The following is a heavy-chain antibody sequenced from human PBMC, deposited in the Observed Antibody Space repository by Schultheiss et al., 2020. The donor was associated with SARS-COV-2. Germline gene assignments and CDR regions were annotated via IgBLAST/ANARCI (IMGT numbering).Heavy chain of an antibody. D-gene: IGHD5-12*01. Sequence: GESLKISCAASGFTFSSYWMHWVRQAPGKGLVWVSRINSDGSSTSYADSVKGRFTISRDNSKNTLYLQMNSLRAEDTAVYYCAREPSLRGYSGSPYGMDVWGQGTTVTVSS. CDR2: INSDGSST. J-gene: IGHJ6*02. CDR3: AREPSLRGYSGSPYGMDV. V-gene: IGHV3-74*01. CDR1: GFTFSSYW.